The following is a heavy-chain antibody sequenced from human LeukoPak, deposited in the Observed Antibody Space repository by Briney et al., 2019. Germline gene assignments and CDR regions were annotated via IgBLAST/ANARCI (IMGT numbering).Heavy chain of an antibody. J-gene: IGHJ6*04. CDR3: ARGRPGLGRHLVVPAARTPYYDFCMDV. Sequence: PSETLSLTCAVYGGSFSGYYWSWIRQPPGKGLEWIGEINHSGSTDYNPSLKSRVTISVDTSKNQFSLKLSSVTAADTAVYYCARGRPGLGRHLVVPAARTPYYDFCMDVWGKGTTVTVSS. V-gene: IGHV4-34*01. CDR1: GGSFSGYY. CDR2: INHSGST. D-gene: IGHD2-2*01.